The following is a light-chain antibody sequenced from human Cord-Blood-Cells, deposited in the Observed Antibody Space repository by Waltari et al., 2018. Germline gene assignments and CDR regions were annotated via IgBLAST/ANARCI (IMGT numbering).Light chain of an antibody. J-gene: IGKJ1*01. Sequence: IVWTQSPGTLSLSPGERATLSCRASQSVSSSSLAWYQQRPGQAPRLLIYGGSSRATGIPVRFSGSGSGTDFTLTSSRLEPNDYAVYCCQKYGSSPWTFGQGTKVKIK. CDR3: QKYGSSPWT. CDR1: QSVSSSS. CDR2: GGS. V-gene: IGKV3-20*01.